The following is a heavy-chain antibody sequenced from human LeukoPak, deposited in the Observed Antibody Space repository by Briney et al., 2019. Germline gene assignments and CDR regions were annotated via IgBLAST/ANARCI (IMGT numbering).Heavy chain of an antibody. D-gene: IGHD6-13*01. CDR3: ARDDGYSSSWHYYYYYMDV. Sequence: GGSLRLSCAASGFTLSTYAMSWVRQTPGKGLEWVAATSSSDAGTYHADSVRGRFTISRDNAKNSLYLQMNSLRAEDTAVYYCARDDGYSSSWHYYYYYMDVWGKGTTVTVSS. J-gene: IGHJ6*03. CDR1: GFTLSTYA. CDR2: TSSSDAGT. V-gene: IGHV3-23*01.